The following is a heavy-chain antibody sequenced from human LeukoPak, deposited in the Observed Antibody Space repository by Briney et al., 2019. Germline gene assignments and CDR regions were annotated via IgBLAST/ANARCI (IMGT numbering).Heavy chain of an antibody. CDR1: GGSTSSSSYY. D-gene: IGHD6-19*01. V-gene: IGHV4-39*07. J-gene: IGHJ4*02. CDR2: IYYSGST. Sequence: SETLXLTCTVSGGSTSSSSYYWGWLRQPPGKGLEWIGSIYYSGSTYYNPSLKSRVTISVDTSKNQFSLKLSSVTAADTAVYYCARRGQQWLVLPFDYWGQGTLVTVSS. CDR3: ARRGQQWLVLPFDY.